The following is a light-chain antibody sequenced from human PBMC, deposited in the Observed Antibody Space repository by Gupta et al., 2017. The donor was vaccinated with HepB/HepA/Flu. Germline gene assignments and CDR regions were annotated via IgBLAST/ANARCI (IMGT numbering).Light chain of an antibody. V-gene: IGLV1-47*01. CDR3: ATWNDSLSGYV. CDR2: RNN. Sequence: QSVLPQPPSASGTPGQRVTISCPGSSSNIGSTYVYWYQQFPGTAPKLLIYRNNQRPSGVPGRFSGSESSTSASLDISGLRSDDEADYYCATWNDSLSGYVFGNGTNVTVL. CDR1: SSNIGSTY. J-gene: IGLJ1*01.